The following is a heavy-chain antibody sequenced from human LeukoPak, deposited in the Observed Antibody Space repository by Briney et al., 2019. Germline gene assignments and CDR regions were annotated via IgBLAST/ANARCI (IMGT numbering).Heavy chain of an antibody. CDR3: AKEDSSAWYPPGCDAFDV. Sequence: GGSLRLSCGASGFTFSSYGMLWVRQAPGKGLEWVAFIRYDGSNKYYADSVKGRFTISRDNSKNTLYLQMNSLRSEDTAVYYCAKEDSSAWYPPGCDAFDVCGQGTRVTVSS. CDR2: IRYDGSNK. V-gene: IGHV3-30*02. CDR1: GFTFSSYG. D-gene: IGHD6-19*01. J-gene: IGHJ3*01.